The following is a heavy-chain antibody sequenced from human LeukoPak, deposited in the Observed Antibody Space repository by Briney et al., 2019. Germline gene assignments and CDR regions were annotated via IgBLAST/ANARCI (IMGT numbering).Heavy chain of an antibody. Sequence: ASVKVSCKASGYTFTSYGISWVRQAPGQGLEWMGWISAYNGNTNYAQKLQGRVTMTTDTSTSTAYMELRSLRSDDTAVYYCARVGYCSGGSCYGNWFGPWGQGTLVTVSS. D-gene: IGHD2-15*01. J-gene: IGHJ5*02. CDR2: ISAYNGNT. CDR1: GYTFTSYG. V-gene: IGHV1-18*01. CDR3: ARVGYCSGGSCYGNWFGP.